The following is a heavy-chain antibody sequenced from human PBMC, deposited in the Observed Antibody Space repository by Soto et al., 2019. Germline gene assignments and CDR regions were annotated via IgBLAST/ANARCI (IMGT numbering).Heavy chain of an antibody. J-gene: IGHJ6*02. V-gene: IGHV3-49*03. CDR1: GFTFGDYA. D-gene: IGHD3-16*02. CDR2: IRSKAYGGTT. Sequence: PGGSLRLSCTASGFTFGDYAMSWFRQAPGKGLVRVGFIRSKAYGGTTEYAASVKGRFTISRDDSKSIAYLQMNSLKTEDTAVYYCNREGDDYVWGRYRYPYYGMDVWGQGTTVTVSS. CDR3: NREGDDYVWGRYRYPYYGMDV.